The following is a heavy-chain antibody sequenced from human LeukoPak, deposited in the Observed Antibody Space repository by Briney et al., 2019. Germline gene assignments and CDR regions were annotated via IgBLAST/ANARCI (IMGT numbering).Heavy chain of an antibody. V-gene: IGHV4-39*01. D-gene: IGHD2-2*01. Sequence: PSETLSLTCTVSGDSISSSSYYWGWIRQPPGKGLEWIGSIYYSGSTYYNPSLKSRVTISVDTSKNQFSLKLSSVTAADTAVYYCATSRQLLDNWFDPWGQGTLVTVSS. J-gene: IGHJ5*02. CDR1: GDSISSSSYY. CDR3: ATSRQLLDNWFDP. CDR2: IYYSGST.